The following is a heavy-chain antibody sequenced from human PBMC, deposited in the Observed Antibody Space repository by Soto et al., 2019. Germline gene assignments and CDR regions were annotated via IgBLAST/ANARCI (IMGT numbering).Heavy chain of an antibody. Sequence: EVQLVESGGDLVKPGGSLRLSCAASGFSFSDAHMNWVRQAPGKGLEWVGRIKSNIDGGKTDYAAPVKGRFTISRDDSKDTLYLQMNSLKTEDTGIYYCATEPYYYDRSGYDTWGQGTLVTVSS. CDR3: ATEPYYYDRSGYDT. CDR1: GFSFSDAH. V-gene: IGHV3-15*07. J-gene: IGHJ4*02. CDR2: IKSNIDGGKT. D-gene: IGHD3-22*01.